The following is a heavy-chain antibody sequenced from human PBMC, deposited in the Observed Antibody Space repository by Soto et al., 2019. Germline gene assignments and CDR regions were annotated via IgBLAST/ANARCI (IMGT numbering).Heavy chain of an antibody. CDR3: ARTWLRPLGTFDY. CDR2: IYYSGST. Sequence: SETLSLTCTVSGGSISSGDYYWSWIRQPPGKGLEWIGYIYYSGSTYYNPSLKSRVTISVDTSKNQFSLKLSSVTAADTAVYYCARTWLRPLGTFDYWGQGTLVTVSS. J-gene: IGHJ4*02. CDR1: GGSISSGDYY. D-gene: IGHD5-12*01. V-gene: IGHV4-30-4*01.